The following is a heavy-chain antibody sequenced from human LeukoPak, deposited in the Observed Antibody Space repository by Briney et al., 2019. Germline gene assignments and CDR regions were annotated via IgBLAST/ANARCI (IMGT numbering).Heavy chain of an antibody. CDR3: ARVLAGLGPDY. D-gene: IGHD3-16*01. Sequence: GASVKVSCKASGYTFTSYYMHWVRQAPGQGLEWMGIVIINPSGDTTTYAQKFQGRVTMTRDTSTSTVYMELSNLRSEDTAMYYCARVLAGLGPDYWGRGTLVTVSS. J-gene: IGHJ4*02. CDR2: VIINPSGDTT. CDR1: GYTFTSYY. V-gene: IGHV1-46*01.